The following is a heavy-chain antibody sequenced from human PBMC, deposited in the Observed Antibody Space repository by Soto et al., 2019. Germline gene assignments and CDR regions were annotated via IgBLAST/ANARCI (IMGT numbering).Heavy chain of an antibody. J-gene: IGHJ4*02. Sequence: GGSLRLSCAASGFTFSSYWMTWVRQAPGKGLEWVANIKQDGSAKYYVDSVKGRFTISRDNAKNSLYLQMNSLRAEDTAVYYCAKDRTYGGYALDYWGQATLVTVSS. CDR3: AKDRTYGGYALDY. CDR2: IKQDGSAK. D-gene: IGHD5-12*01. V-gene: IGHV3-7*01. CDR1: GFTFSSYW.